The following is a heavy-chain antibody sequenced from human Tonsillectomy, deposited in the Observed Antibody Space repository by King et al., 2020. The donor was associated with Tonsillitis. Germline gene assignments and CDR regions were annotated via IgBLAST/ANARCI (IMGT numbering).Heavy chain of an antibody. CDR2: IYPGDSDT. D-gene: IGHD3-22*01. CDR3: ARKPYYYDSSGSGYYYYGMDV. J-gene: IGHJ6*02. Sequence: QLVQSGAEVKKPGESLKISCKGSGYSFTSYWIGWVRQMPGKGLEWMGIIYPGDSDTRYSPSFQDQVTISADKSISTAYLQWSSLKASDTAMYYCARKPYYYDSSGSGYYYYGMDVWGQGTTLTVSS. CDR1: GYSFTSYW. V-gene: IGHV5-51*01.